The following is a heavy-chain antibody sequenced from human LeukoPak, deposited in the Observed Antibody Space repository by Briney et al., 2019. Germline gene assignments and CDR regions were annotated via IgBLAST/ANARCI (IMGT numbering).Heavy chain of an antibody. V-gene: IGHV3-66*01. Sequence: QPGGSLRLSCEASGFSVSSNYMSWVRQAPGKGLEWVSVFYASGGTFYTDSVKGRFTISRDTSTNSLYLQMSSLRTEDTAVYFCAAKGNGYTGIYVFAHWGKGTLVTVSS. CDR2: FYASGGT. CDR3: AAKGNGYTGIYVFAH. D-gene: IGHD5-12*01. J-gene: IGHJ4*02. CDR1: GFSVSSNY.